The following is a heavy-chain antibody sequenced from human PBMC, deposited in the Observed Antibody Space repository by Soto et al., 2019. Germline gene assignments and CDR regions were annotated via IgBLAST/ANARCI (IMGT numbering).Heavy chain of an antibody. CDR3: ARGEDAFFYYGLDV. CDR1: GGSITSSY. J-gene: IGHJ6*02. V-gene: IGHV4-59*01. CDR2: IYDTGISGYTPST. Sequence: QVQLQESGPRLVKPSATLSLTCTVSGGSITSSYWSWIRRPPGKGQEWIAYIYDTGISGYTPSTSYNPSLKSRVTMSVDTSKSQFSLKLTSVTAADTGVYYCARGEDAFFYYGLDVWGQGITVTVS.